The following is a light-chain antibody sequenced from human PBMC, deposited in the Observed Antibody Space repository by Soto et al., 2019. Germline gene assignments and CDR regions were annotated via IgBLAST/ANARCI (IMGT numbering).Light chain of an antibody. CDR2: GAF. Sequence: EIVMTQSPDTLSLSPGETATLPCMASQSVNSNLAWYQQKPGQAPRLLIDGAFGRATGIPARFSGSGSGKDFTLTISSLEPEDFAVYYCQQCSNWPPITFGQGTRLEIK. V-gene: IGKV3-11*01. J-gene: IGKJ5*01. CDR3: QQCSNWPPIT. CDR1: QSVNSN.